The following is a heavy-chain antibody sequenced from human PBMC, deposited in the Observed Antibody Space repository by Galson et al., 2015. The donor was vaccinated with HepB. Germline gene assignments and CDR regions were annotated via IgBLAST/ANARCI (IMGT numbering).Heavy chain of an antibody. V-gene: IGHV3-11*01. CDR3: ARDLGDLTITMMAGAFDI. CDR1: GFTLSDYY. CDR2: ISSSGSTI. J-gene: IGHJ3*02. Sequence: SLRLSCAASGFTLSDYYMSWIRQAPGKGLEWVSYISSSGSTIYYADSVKGRFTISRDNAKNSLYLQMNSLRAEDTAVYYCARDLGDLTITMMAGAFDIWGQGTMVTVSS. D-gene: IGHD3-22*01.